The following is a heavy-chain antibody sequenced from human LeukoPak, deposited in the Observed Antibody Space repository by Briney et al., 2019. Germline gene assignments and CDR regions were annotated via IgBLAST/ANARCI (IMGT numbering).Heavy chain of an antibody. Sequence: PSETLSLTCTVSGGSISSYYRSWIRQPPGKGLEWIGYIYYSGSTNYNPSLKSRVTISVDTSKNQFSLKLSSVTAADTAVYYCARHRAAEAIDYWGQGTLVTVSS. CDR1: GGSISSYY. V-gene: IGHV4-59*08. D-gene: IGHD6-13*01. CDR3: ARHRAAEAIDY. J-gene: IGHJ4*02. CDR2: IYYSGST.